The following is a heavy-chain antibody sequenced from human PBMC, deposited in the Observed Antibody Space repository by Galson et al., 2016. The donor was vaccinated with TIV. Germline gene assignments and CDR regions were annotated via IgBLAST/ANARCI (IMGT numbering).Heavy chain of an antibody. Sequence: CAISGDSVSSDSAAWNWVRQSPSRGLEWLGRTYYRSRWYYDYKVSVKSRITIESDTSKNQFSLQLNSVTSGDTAVYYCARAAGRNGATCHATCESFDFWGQGTKVTVSS. CDR1: GDSVSSDSAA. D-gene: IGHD3-10*01. V-gene: IGHV6-1*01. CDR3: ARAAGRNGATCHATCESFDF. CDR2: TYYRSRWYY. J-gene: IGHJ3*01.